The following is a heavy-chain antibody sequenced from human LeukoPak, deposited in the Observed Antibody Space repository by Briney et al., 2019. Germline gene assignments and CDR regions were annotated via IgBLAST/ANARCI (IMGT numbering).Heavy chain of an antibody. CDR3: AKIPAPSVWKMTFFDY. J-gene: IGHJ4*02. V-gene: IGHV3-23*01. Sequence: GGSLRLSCAASGFTFSSYAMSWVRQVPGKGLEWVSSISNSGEATYYGDSVKGRFTISRDNSKNTLNLQMNSLRAEDTAVYYCAKIPAPSVWKMTFFDYWGQGTLVTVSS. CDR1: GFTFSSYA. D-gene: IGHD1-1*01. CDR2: ISNSGEAT.